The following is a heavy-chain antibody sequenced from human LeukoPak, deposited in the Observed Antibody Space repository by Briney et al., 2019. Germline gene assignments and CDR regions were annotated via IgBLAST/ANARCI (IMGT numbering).Heavy chain of an antibody. CDR3: ARDGRGDLTWIQLWSPFDY. J-gene: IGHJ4*02. CDR1: GFTVSSNY. CDR2: IYSGGST. D-gene: IGHD5-18*01. V-gene: IGHV3-66*02. Sequence: PGGSLRLSCAASGFTVSSNYMSWVRQAPGKGLEWVSVIYSGGSTYYADYVKGRFTISRDSSKNTLYLQMNSLRAEDTAVYYCARDGRGDLTWIQLWSPFDYWGQGTLVTVSS.